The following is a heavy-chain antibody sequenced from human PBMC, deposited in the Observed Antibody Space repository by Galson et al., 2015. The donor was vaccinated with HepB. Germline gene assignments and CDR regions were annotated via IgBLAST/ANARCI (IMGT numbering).Heavy chain of an antibody. Sequence: SVKVSCKASGGTFSSYAISWVRQAPGQGLEWMGGIIPIFGTANYAQKFQGRVTITADESTSTAYMELSSLRSEGTAVYYCARDRDSSGWYGGAFDYWGQGTLVTVSS. CDR3: ARDRDSSGWYGGAFDY. D-gene: IGHD6-19*01. V-gene: IGHV1-69*13. J-gene: IGHJ4*02. CDR2: IIPIFGTA. CDR1: GGTFSSYA.